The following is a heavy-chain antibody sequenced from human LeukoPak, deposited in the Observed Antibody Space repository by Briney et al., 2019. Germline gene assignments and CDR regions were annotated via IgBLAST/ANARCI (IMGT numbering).Heavy chain of an antibody. CDR2: INHSGST. V-gene: IGHV4-34*01. CDR1: GGSFSGYY. Sequence: SETLSLTCAVYGGSFSGYYWSWIRQPPGKGLEWIGEINHSGSTNYNPSLKSRVTISVDTSKNQFSLKLSSVTAADTAVYYCARVWITMVRGPIDYWGQGTLVTVSS. J-gene: IGHJ4*02. CDR3: ARVWITMVRGPIDY. D-gene: IGHD3-10*01.